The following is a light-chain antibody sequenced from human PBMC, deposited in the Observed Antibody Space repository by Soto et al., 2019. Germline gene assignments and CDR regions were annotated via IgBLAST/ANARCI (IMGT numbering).Light chain of an antibody. Sequence: IVLTQSPGTLSLSPGERATLSCRASRSVNNNYLAWYQQKPGQAPRLLIFGASSRATGIPDRFIGSGSGTEFILTISRLEPDDFAIYHFHQHGGSPETFGQWTKVDIX. CDR3: HQHGGSPET. J-gene: IGKJ1*01. CDR2: GAS. CDR1: RSVNNNY. V-gene: IGKV3-20*01.